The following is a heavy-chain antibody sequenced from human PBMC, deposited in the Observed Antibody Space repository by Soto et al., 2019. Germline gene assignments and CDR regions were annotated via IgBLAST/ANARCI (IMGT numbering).Heavy chain of an antibody. CDR1: GFTFSKYV. J-gene: IGHJ4*02. D-gene: IGHD4-17*01. V-gene: IGHV3-23*01. CDR3: AKYPPSTVTTYLFDY. CDR2: ISGTGGST. Sequence: GGSLRLSCAASGFTFSKYVLSWGRQAPGKGLEWVSAISGTGGSTYYADSVKGRFTISRDNSKNTLYLQMNSLRAEDTAVYYCAKYPPSTVTTYLFDYWGQGTLVTVSS.